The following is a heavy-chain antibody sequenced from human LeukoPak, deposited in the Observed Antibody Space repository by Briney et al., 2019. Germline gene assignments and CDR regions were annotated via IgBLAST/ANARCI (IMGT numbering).Heavy chain of an antibody. CDR3: ARGKYSAKYGSGSYYNRNGAFDI. J-gene: IGHJ3*02. V-gene: IGHV4-59*01. CDR1: GGSISSYY. CDR2: IYYSGST. Sequence: SETLSLTCTVSGGSISSYYWSWIRQPPGKGLEWIGYIYYSGSTNYNPSHKSRVTISVDTSKNQFSLKLSSVTAADTAVYYCARGKYSAKYGSGSYYNRNGAFDIWGQGTMVTVSS. D-gene: IGHD3-10*01.